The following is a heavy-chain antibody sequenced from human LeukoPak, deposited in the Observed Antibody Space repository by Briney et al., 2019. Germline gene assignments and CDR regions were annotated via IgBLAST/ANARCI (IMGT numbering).Heavy chain of an antibody. Sequence: PGGSLRLSCAASGFTFSSYGMHWVRQAPGRGLEWVAVIWYDGSNKYYAGSVKGRFTISRDNSKNTLYLQMNSLRAEDTAVYYCARVNGDGYTDYWGQGTLVTVSS. V-gene: IGHV3-33*01. CDR3: ARVNGDGYTDY. J-gene: IGHJ4*02. D-gene: IGHD5-18*01. CDR2: IWYDGSNK. CDR1: GFTFSSYG.